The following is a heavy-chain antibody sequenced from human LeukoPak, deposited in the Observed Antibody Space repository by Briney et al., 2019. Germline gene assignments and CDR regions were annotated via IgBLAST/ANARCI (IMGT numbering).Heavy chain of an antibody. V-gene: IGHV3-23*01. Sequence: GGSLRLSCAASGVTLSSYAMSWARQAPGKGLEWVSGISSSGSGGNTYYADSVKGRFTISRDNSKNTLYLQMNSLRAEDTAVYYCAKDLYYYDSSGPSMDVWGQGTTVTVSS. CDR2: ISSSGSGGNT. J-gene: IGHJ6*02. D-gene: IGHD3-22*01. CDR3: AKDLYYYDSSGPSMDV. CDR1: GVTLSSYA.